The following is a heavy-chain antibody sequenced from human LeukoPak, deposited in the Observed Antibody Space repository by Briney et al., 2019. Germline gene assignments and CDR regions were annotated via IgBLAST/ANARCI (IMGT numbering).Heavy chain of an antibody. CDR1: GFTFSSYS. Sequence: GGSLRLSCAASGFTFSSYSINWVRQAPGKGLEWVSSISSSSSYRYYADSVKGRFTISRDNAKNSLYLQMNSLRAEDTAVYYCARSEGDYGDYFPFFDYWGQGTLVTVSS. D-gene: IGHD4-17*01. V-gene: IGHV3-21*01. CDR3: ARSEGDYGDYFPFFDY. CDR2: ISSSSSYR. J-gene: IGHJ4*02.